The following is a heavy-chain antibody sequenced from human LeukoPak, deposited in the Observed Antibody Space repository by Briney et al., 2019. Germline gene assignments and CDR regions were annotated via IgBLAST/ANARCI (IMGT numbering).Heavy chain of an antibody. V-gene: IGHV3-30*18. CDR2: ISYDGSNK. CDR3: AKDSSPRSGWCHFDY. D-gene: IGHD6-19*01. J-gene: IGHJ4*02. Sequence: GGSLRLSCAASGFTFNSYGMHWVRQAPGKGLEWVAVISYDGSNKYYADSVKGRFTISRDNSKNTLYLQMNSLRAEDTAVYYCAKDSSPRSGWCHFDYWGQGTLVTVSS. CDR1: GFTFNSYG.